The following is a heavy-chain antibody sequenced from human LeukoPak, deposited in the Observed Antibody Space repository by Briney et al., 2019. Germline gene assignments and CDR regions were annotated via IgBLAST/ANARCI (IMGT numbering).Heavy chain of an antibody. J-gene: IGHJ4*02. CDR1: GYTFTSYA. CDR2: INAGNGNT. CDR3: ARVGYSGYDSRPVFNY. Sequence: GASVKVSCKASGYTFTSYAMHWVRQAPGQRLEWMGWINAGNGNTKYSQKFQGRVTITRDTSASTAYMELSSLRSEDTAVYYCARVGYSGYDSRPVFNYWGQGTLVTASS. D-gene: IGHD5-12*01. V-gene: IGHV1-3*01.